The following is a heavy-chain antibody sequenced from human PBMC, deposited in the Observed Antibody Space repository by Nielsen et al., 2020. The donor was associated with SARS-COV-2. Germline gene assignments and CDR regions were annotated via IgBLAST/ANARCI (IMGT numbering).Heavy chain of an antibody. Sequence: SETLSLTCTVSGGSISSSSYYWGWIRQPPGKGLEWIGSIYYSGSTYYNPSLKSRVTISVDTSKNQFSLKLSSVTAADTAVYYCRSGYYRYDNWFDPWGQGTLVTVSS. CDR2: IYYSGST. CDR3: RSGYYRYDNWFDP. D-gene: IGHD6-25*01. CDR1: GGSISSSSYY. V-gene: IGHV4-39*01. J-gene: IGHJ5*02.